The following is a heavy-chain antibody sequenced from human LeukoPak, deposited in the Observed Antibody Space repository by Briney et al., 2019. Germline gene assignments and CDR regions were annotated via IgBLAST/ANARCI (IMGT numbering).Heavy chain of an antibody. CDR3: ARGDYYSSDY. Sequence: GSLRLSCAASGFTFSDYYMSWIRQAPGKGLEWIGSIYYSGSTYYNPSLKSRVTISVDTSNNQFSLKLSSVTAADTAVYYCARGDYYSSDYWGQGTLVTVSS. CDR2: IYYSGST. CDR1: GFTFSDYY. D-gene: IGHD2-21*02. V-gene: IGHV4-38-2*01. J-gene: IGHJ4*02.